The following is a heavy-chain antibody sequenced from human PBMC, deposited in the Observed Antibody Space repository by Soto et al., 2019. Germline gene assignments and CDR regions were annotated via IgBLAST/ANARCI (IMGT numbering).Heavy chain of an antibody. J-gene: IGHJ1*01. CDR2: ISSSSSTI. V-gene: IGHV3-48*01. CDR1: GFSFSTYA. Sequence: GGSLRLSCAASGFSFSTYAMSWVRQAPGKGLEWVSYISSSSSTIYYADSVKGRFTISRDNAKNSLYLQMNSLRAEDTAVYYCASPDRVDDYGDYEYFQHWGQGTLVTVSS. CDR3: ASPDRVDDYGDYEYFQH. D-gene: IGHD4-17*01.